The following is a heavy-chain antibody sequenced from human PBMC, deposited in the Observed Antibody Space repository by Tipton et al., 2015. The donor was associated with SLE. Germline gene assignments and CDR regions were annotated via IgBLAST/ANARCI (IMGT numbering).Heavy chain of an antibody. Sequence: TLSLTCTVSSGSISSYYWSWIRQPPGKGLEWIGYIYYSGSTNYNPSLKSRVTISVDTSKNQFSLKLSSVTAADTAVYYCARDEGYCSGGSCYSSAFDIWGQGTMVTVSS. CDR2: IYYSGST. D-gene: IGHD2-15*01. CDR1: SGSISSYY. V-gene: IGHV4-59*01. CDR3: ARDEGYCSGGSCYSSAFDI. J-gene: IGHJ3*02.